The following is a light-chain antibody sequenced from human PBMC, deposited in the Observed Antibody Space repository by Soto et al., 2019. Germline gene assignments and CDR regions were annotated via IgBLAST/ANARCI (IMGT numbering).Light chain of an antibody. CDR3: QQRSVWPPIT. CDR1: HSVSRY. Sequence: EIVWTQSPATLSLSPGERATLSCRASHSVSRYLAWYQQKPGQAPRLLIFDAYNRATGIPARFSGSGSGADFTLTISSLEPADFAVYYCQQRSVWPPITFGQGTRLEI. CDR2: DAY. V-gene: IGKV3-11*01. J-gene: IGKJ5*01.